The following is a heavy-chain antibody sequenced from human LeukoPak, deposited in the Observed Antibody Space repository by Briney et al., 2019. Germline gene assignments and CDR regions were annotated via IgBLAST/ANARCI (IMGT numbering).Heavy chain of an antibody. CDR2: IIPIFGTA. CDR3: ARGARYYYDSSGYYYDY. V-gene: IGHV1-69*05. Sequence: SVKVSCKASGGTFSSYAISWVRQAPGQGLEWMGGIIPIFGTANYAQKFQGRVTITTDESTSTAYMELSSLRSEDTAGYYCARGARYYYDSSGYYYDYWGQGTLVTVSS. J-gene: IGHJ4*02. D-gene: IGHD3-22*01. CDR1: GGTFSSYA.